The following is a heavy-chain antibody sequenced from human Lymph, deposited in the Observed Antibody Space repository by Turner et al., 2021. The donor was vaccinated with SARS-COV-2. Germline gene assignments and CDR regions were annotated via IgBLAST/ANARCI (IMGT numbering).Heavy chain of an antibody. CDR2: IIPILGIA. V-gene: IGHV1-69*04. CDR1: GGTFSSYA. Sequence: QVQLVQSGAELTKPWASVMGYCRASGGTFSSYASNWVRQAPGQGLEWMGRIIPILGIANYAQKFQGRVTITADKSTSTAYMELSSLRSEDTAVYYCARGRLDSFGGGYYSWFDPWGQGTLVTVSS. D-gene: IGHD1-26*01. J-gene: IGHJ5*02. CDR3: ARGRLDSFGGGYYSWFDP.